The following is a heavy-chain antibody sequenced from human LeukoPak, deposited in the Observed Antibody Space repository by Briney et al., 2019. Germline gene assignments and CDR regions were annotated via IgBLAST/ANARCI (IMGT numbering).Heavy chain of an antibody. CDR3: ARGHSIEPYYYYYYMDV. CDR1: GDSISSYY. D-gene: IGHD4-11*01. CDR2: IDYSGST. V-gene: IGHV4-59*01. J-gene: IGHJ6*03. Sequence: SETLSLTCTVSGDSISSYYCSWIRQPPGKGLEWIGYIDYSGSTSHNPSLKSRVTISLHTSNNQFSLKLRSVTAAHTAVYYCARGHSIEPYYYYYYMDVWGKGTTVTVSS.